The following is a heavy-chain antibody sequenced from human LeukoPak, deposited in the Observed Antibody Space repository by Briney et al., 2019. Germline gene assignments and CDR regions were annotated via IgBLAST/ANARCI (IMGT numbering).Heavy chain of an antibody. J-gene: IGHJ4*02. D-gene: IGHD5-18*01. V-gene: IGHV4-39*07. Sequence: SETLSLTCTVSGGSISSSSYYWGWIRQPPGKGLEWIGSIYYSGSTYYNPSLKSRVTISVDTSSNQFSLKLTSVTAADTAVYYCARTQTEYSYGHPYCFDYWGQGTLVTVSS. CDR1: GGSISSSSYY. CDR2: IYYSGST. CDR3: ARTQTEYSYGHPYCFDY.